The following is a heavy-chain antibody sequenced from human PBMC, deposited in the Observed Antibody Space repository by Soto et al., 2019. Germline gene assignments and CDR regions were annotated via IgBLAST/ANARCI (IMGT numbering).Heavy chain of an antibody. CDR2: IKYSGST. J-gene: IGHJ3*02. CDR3: ARGIVVPADDAFDI. V-gene: IGHV4-59*01. D-gene: IGHD2-2*01. Sequence: SETLSLTCTVSGGSISSYYWSWIRQPPGKGLEWIGYIKYSGSTNYNPSLQSRVTISVEPSKNQFSLKLGSVTGADTAINYCARGIVVPADDAFDIWGQGTTGTVSS. CDR1: GGSISSYY.